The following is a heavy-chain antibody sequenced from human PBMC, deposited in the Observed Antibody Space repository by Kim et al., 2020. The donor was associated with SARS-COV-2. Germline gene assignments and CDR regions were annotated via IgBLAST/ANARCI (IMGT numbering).Heavy chain of an antibody. V-gene: IGHV3-53*01. D-gene: IGHD3-22*01. J-gene: IGHJ6*02. CDR3: ARDQYDSSGYYYYGMDV. Sequence: VKGRFTISRDNSKNPLYRQMNRLRADDTAVYYCARDQYDSSGYYYYGMDVWGQGTKVTVSS.